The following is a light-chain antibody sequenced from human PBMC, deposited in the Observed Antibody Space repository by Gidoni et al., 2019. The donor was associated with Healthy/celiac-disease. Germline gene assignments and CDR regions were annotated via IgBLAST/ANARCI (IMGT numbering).Light chain of an antibody. V-gene: IGLV2-23*02. CDR1: SREVGSYNL. CDR2: EVS. J-gene: IGLJ1*01. CDR3: CSYAGSNYV. Sequence: LTQPAAVAGSPGQAITISCTGTSREVGSYNLVSWYLQHPGKAPQLMFYEVSKRPAEVSNRFSGSTSGYTASLTISGLQAEGEADYYCCSYAGSNYVFGTGTKVTVL.